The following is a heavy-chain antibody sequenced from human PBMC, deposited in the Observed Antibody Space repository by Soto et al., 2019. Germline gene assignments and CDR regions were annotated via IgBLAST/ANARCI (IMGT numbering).Heavy chain of an antibody. CDR2: VYYSGST. CDR3: GRLEGLATISYYFDY. J-gene: IGHJ4*02. Sequence: SETLSLTCAVSGGSVSGSSCYWSGVRQPPGKGLEWIGSVYYSGSTYYNPSLESRVTISVDKSKNQFSLKLMSLSAADTAVYYCGRLEGLATISYYFDYWGQGALVTVSS. CDR1: GGSVSGSSCY. V-gene: IGHV4-39*01. D-gene: IGHD3-9*01.